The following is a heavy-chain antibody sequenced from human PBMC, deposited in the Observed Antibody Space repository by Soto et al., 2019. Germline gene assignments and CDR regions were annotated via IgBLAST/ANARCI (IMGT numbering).Heavy chain of an antibody. CDR3: ARAVPAALDAFDI. V-gene: IGHV3-53*02. CDR2: IYSGGRT. D-gene: IGHD2-2*01. J-gene: IGHJ3*02. Sequence: EVQLVETGGGLIQPGGSLRLSCAVSGFTVSSNYMSWVRQAPGKGLEWVSVIYSGGRTYYADSVKGRFTISRDNSKNTLYLQMNSLRAEYTAVYYCARAVPAALDAFDICGQVTMVTVSS. CDR1: GFTVSSNY.